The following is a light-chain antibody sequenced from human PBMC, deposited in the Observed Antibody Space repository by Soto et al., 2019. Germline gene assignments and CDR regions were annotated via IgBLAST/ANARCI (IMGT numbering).Light chain of an antibody. CDR2: GAS. V-gene: IGKV3-20*01. CDR3: QQYGSLPYT. J-gene: IGKJ2*01. CDR1: QNVDNNF. Sequence: ENVLTQSPGTLSLSPGERATLSCRASQNVDNNFLAWYQHKPGQPPRLLIFGASIRAAGIPDRFSGSGSGTDFTLSISRLEPEDFVVSHCQQYGSLPYTFGQGTKLDI.